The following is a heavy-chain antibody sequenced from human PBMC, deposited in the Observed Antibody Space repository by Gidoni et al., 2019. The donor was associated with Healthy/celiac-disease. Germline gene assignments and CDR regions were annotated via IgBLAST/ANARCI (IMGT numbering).Heavy chain of an antibody. Sequence: QVQLVQSGAEVKKPGSSVKVSCMASGGTCSSYAISWVRQAPGQGLEWMGGIIPIFGTANYAQKFQGRVTITADESTSTAYMELSSLRSEDTAVYYCARENDGGWYEFQHWGQGTLVTVSS. CDR2: IIPIFGTA. D-gene: IGHD6-19*01. J-gene: IGHJ1*01. V-gene: IGHV1-69*12. CDR1: GGTCSSYA. CDR3: ARENDGGWYEFQH.